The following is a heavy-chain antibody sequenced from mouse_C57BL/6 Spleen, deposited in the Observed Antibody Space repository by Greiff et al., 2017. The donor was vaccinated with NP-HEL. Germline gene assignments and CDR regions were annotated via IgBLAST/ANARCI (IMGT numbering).Heavy chain of an antibody. J-gene: IGHJ4*01. CDR2: INPGSGGT. CDR1: GYAFTNYL. CDR3: AKGGLYAMDY. Sequence: VQLQQSGAELVRPGTSVKVSCKASGYAFTNYLIEWVKQRPGQGLEWIGVINPGSGGTNYNEKFKGKATLTADKSSSTAYMQLSSLTYEDSAVYFCAKGGLYAMDYWGQGTSVTVSS. V-gene: IGHV1-54*01. D-gene: IGHD2-4*01.